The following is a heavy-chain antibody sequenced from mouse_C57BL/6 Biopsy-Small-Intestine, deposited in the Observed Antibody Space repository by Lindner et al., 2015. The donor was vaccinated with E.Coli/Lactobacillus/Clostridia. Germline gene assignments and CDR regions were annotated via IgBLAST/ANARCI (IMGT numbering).Heavy chain of an antibody. CDR3: ASAGIAAPQYYFDY. J-gene: IGHJ2*01. V-gene: IGHV1-81*01. CDR2: ISAYNGNT. Sequence: SVKVSCKASGYTFTSYGISWVRQAPGQGLEWMGWISAYNGNTNSAQKLQGRVTMTTDTSTSTAYMELRSLRSDDTAVYYCASAGIAAPQYYFDYWGQGTLVTVSS. D-gene: IGHD3-1*01. CDR1: GYTFTSYG.